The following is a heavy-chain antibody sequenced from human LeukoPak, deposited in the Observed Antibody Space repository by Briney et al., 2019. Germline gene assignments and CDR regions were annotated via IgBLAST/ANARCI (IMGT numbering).Heavy chain of an antibody. CDR1: GGSISSYY. CDR2: IYYSGST. J-gene: IGHJ4*02. V-gene: IGHV4-59*01. D-gene: IGHD5-18*01. Sequence: PSETLSLTCTVSGGSISSYYWSWIRQPPGKGLEWIGYIYYSGSTNYNPSLKSRVTISVDTSKNQFSLKLSSVTAADTAVYYCARSGRGYSYDPTYYFDYWGQGTLVTVSS. CDR3: ARSGRGYSYDPTYYFDY.